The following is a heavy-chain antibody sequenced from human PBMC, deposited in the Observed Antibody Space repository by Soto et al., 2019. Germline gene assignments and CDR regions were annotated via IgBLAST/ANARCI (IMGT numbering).Heavy chain of an antibody. CDR2: ISAYNGNT. Sequence: ASVKVSCKASGYTFTSYGISWVRQAPGQGLEWMGWISAYNGNTNYAQKLQSRVTMTTDTSTSTAYMELRSLRSDDTAVYYCARVGGAPLTIFGVVISHYYGMDVWGQGTTVTVSS. D-gene: IGHD3-3*01. J-gene: IGHJ6*02. V-gene: IGHV1-18*04. CDR1: GYTFTSYG. CDR3: ARVGGAPLTIFGVVISHYYGMDV.